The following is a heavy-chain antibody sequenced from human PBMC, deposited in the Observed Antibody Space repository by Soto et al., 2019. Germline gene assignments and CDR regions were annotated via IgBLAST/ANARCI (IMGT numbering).Heavy chain of an antibody. D-gene: IGHD5-12*01. J-gene: IGHJ4*02. CDR2: ISWNSGSI. CDR1: GFTFDDYA. Sequence: GGSLRLSCAASGFTFDDYAMHWVRQAPGKGLEWVSGISWNSGSIGYADSVKGRFTISRDNAKNSLYLQMNSLRAEDTALYYCAKVGSGYDALNYYFDYWGQGTLVTVSS. V-gene: IGHV3-9*01. CDR3: AKVGSGYDALNYYFDY.